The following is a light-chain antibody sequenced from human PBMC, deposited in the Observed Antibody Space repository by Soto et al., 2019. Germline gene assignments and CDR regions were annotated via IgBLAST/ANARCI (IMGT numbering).Light chain of an antibody. V-gene: IGKV3-11*01. Sequence: EIVLTQSPATLSLSPGESATLSCRASQSVSTYLAWYQQKPGQAPRLLIYDASNRVTGTPARFRGSGSGTDSTLTISSLEPDDFAVYYCQQRSNWQITFGQGTRLETK. CDR2: DAS. J-gene: IGKJ5*01. CDR1: QSVSTY. CDR3: QQRSNWQIT.